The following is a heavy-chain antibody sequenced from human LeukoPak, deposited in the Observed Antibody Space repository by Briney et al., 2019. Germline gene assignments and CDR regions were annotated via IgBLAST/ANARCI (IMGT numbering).Heavy chain of an antibody. CDR1: GFTFDDYA. CDR2: IRWNSGSI. Sequence: GRSLRLSCAASGFTFDDYAMHWVRQAPGKGLEWVSGIRWNSGSIGYADSVKGRFTISRDNAKNSLYLQMNSLRAEDMALYYCAKGGYSYGDLEGYFDYWGQGTLVTVSS. CDR3: AKGGYSYGDLEGYFDY. D-gene: IGHD5-18*01. J-gene: IGHJ4*02. V-gene: IGHV3-9*03.